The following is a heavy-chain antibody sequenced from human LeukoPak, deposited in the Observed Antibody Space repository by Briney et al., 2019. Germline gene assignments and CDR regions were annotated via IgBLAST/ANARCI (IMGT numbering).Heavy chain of an antibody. D-gene: IGHD3-10*01. J-gene: IGHJ4*02. CDR3: AKHYMGSYDNRGLDY. Sequence: PSETLSLTCTVSGGSISSYYWGWIRQPPGKGLEWIGSIYYSGYTYYNPSVESRVTISVDTSKNQFSLKLSSVTAADTAVYYCAKHYMGSYDNRGLDYWGQGTLVTVSS. V-gene: IGHV4-39*01. CDR1: GGSISSYY. CDR2: IYYSGYT.